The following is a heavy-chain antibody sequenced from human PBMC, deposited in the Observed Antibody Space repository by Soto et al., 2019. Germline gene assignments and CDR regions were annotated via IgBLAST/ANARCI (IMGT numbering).Heavy chain of an antibody. CDR3: ARGVGFGYYYYHMDL. D-gene: IGHD3-10*01. Sequence: SETLSLTCSVSGDSVTRVSDYWSWSRQPPGKGLEWIGYIYYSGSTYYNPSLGSRVTISIDTSKNQFSLKLTSVTAADTAVYYCARGVGFGYYYYHMDLWGQGTTVTVSS. CDR1: GDSVTRVSDY. CDR2: IYYSGST. J-gene: IGHJ6*02. V-gene: IGHV4-61*01.